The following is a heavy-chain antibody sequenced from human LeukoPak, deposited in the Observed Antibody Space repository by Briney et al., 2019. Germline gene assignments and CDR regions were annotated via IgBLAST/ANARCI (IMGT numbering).Heavy chain of an antibody. CDR1: GFTFSSYG. D-gene: IGHD2-2*01. Sequence: GGSLRLSCAASGFTFSSYGMHWVRQAPGKGLEWVAVISYDGSNKYHADSVKGRFTISRDNSKNTLYLQMNSLRAEDTAVYYCAKDLEGYCSSTSCYPGYWGQGTLVTVSS. CDR2: ISYDGSNK. J-gene: IGHJ4*02. CDR3: AKDLEGYCSSTSCYPGY. V-gene: IGHV3-30*18.